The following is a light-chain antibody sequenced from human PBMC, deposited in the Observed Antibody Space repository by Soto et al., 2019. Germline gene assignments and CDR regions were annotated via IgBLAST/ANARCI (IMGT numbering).Light chain of an antibody. CDR1: QSVFYSSNNNNF. Sequence: DIVMTQSPDSLAVSLGERATINCKSSQSVFYSSNNNNFLAWYQQKPGQPPKLLIYWASTRKSGVPDRFSASGSGADFTLTISSLQAEDGAIYYCQQYYSNPPTFGGGTKVEIK. V-gene: IGKV4-1*01. CDR3: QQYYSNPPT. J-gene: IGKJ4*01. CDR2: WAS.